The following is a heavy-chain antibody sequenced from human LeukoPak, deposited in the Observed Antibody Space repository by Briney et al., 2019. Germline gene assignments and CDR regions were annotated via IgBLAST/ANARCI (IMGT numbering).Heavy chain of an antibody. Sequence: SQTLSLTCVISGDSVSSNSAAWNWIRQSPSRGLEWLGRTYYRSKWHNEYAESVKSRISITSDTSKNQFSLQLNSVTPEDTAEYFCAGTTDYSSFLAFWGQGTLVTVSS. CDR1: GDSVSSNSAA. CDR2: TYYRSKWHN. D-gene: IGHD4-11*01. CDR3: AGTTDYSSFLAF. J-gene: IGHJ4*02. V-gene: IGHV6-1*01.